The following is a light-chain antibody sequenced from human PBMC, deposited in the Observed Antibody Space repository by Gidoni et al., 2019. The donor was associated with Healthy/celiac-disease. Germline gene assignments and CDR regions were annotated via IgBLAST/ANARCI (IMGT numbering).Light chain of an antibody. V-gene: IGLV2-23*02. CDR3: CSYAGRV. J-gene: IGLJ3*02. CDR1: SSDVGSYNL. CDR2: EVS. Sequence: QSALTQPASVSVSPGQSITISCTGTSSDVGSYNLVSWYQTPPGKAPKLMSYEVSKRPSGVSNRFSGSKSGNTASLTISGLQAEDEADYYCCSYAGRVFGGGTKLTVL.